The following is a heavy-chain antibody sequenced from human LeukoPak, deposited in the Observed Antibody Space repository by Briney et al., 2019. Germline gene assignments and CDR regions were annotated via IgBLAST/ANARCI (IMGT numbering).Heavy chain of an antibody. J-gene: IGHJ4*02. Sequence: PGGSLRLSCTASGFTFSSYTMNWVRQAPGKGLEWLSSISSGSGYIFYADSMKGRFTISRDNAKNSLNLQMSSLRAEDTAVYYCAGGTTGTTGFNYWGQGTLVTVSS. D-gene: IGHD1-7*01. CDR3: AGGTTGTTGFNY. CDR1: GFTFSSYT. V-gene: IGHV3-21*01. CDR2: ISSGSGYI.